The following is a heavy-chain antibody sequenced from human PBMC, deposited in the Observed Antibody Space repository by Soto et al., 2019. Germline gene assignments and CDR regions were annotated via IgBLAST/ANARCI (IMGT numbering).Heavy chain of an antibody. J-gene: IGHJ4*02. V-gene: IGHV3-30*18. CDR3: AKTGGRAVAGGFDY. CDR1: GFTFSSYG. CDR2: ISYDGSHE. Sequence: QVQLVESGGGVVQPGRSLRLSCAASGFTFSSYGMHWVRQAPGKGLEWVAVISYDGSHEYYADSVKGRFTISRDNSKNTLYLQMNSLRAEDTAVYYCAKTGGRAVAGGFDYWGQGTLVTVSS. D-gene: IGHD6-19*01.